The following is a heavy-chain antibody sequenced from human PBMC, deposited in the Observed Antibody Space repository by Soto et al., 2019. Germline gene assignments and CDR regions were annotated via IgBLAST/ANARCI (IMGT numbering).Heavy chain of an antibody. J-gene: IGHJ4*02. CDR2: ISGGDGNT. V-gene: IGHV3-23*01. CDR1: GFSFSNYA. Sequence: EVQLLESGGGLVQPGGSLRLSCAASGFSFSNYAMSWVRQAPGKGLEWVSTISGGDGNTYYADSVQGRFTISRDNSKKTRYLQVSSLRAEDTAVYYCAKKFHFGSGSFLYYFDSWGQGTLVTVSS. D-gene: IGHD3-10*01. CDR3: AKKFHFGSGSFLYYFDS.